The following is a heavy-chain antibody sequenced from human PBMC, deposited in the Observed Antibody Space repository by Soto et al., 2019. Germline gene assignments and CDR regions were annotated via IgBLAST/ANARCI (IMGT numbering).Heavy chain of an antibody. D-gene: IGHD6-13*01. Sequence: ASVKVSCKASGHTFTSYYMHWVRQAPGQGLEWMGIINPSGGSTSYAQKCQGRVTMTRDTSTSTVYMELSSLRSEDTAVYYCARDLAEEDAYSSSWYGMDVWGQGTTVTVS. J-gene: IGHJ6*02. CDR3: ARDLAEEDAYSSSWYGMDV. V-gene: IGHV1-46*01. CDR1: GHTFTSYY. CDR2: INPSGGST.